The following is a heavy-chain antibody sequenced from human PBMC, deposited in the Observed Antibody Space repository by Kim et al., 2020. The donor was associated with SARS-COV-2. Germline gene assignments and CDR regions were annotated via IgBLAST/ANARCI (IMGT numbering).Heavy chain of an antibody. CDR1: GFTFSSYA. J-gene: IGHJ6*02. CDR3: AKLGGEEGELLRYYYYGMDV. D-gene: IGHD3-10*01. CDR2: ISGSGGST. Sequence: GGSLRLSCAASGFTFSSYAMSWVRQAPGKGLEWVSAISGSGGSTYYADSVKGRFTISRDNSKNTLYLQMNSLRAEDTAVYYCAKLGGEEGELLRYYYYGMDVWGQGTTVTVSS. V-gene: IGHV3-23*01.